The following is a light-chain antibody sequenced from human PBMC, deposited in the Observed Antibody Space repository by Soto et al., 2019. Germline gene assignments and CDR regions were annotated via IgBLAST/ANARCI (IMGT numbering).Light chain of an antibody. J-gene: IGKJ5*01. CDR3: QQSFSTPT. CDR1: QRINIY. CDR2: SAS. Sequence: DYQMTLAPASRPTTNGDRVTIICRASQRINIYLNWYRQKPGKAPELLIYSASNLQSGVPSRFSGSGSGTDFTLTISGLQSEDFATYYCQQSFSTPTFGQGTRLEIK. V-gene: IGKV1-39*01.